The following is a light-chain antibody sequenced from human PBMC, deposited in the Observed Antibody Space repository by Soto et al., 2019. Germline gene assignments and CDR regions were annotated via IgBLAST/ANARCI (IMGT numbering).Light chain of an antibody. Sequence: EIVLTQSPATLSLSPGEIATLSCRASRSVSSYLAWYQQKPGQAPRLLIYDASNRATGIPARFSGSGSGTDFTLSISSLEPEDFAVYYCQQRSNWWTFGQGTKVDIK. J-gene: IGKJ1*01. V-gene: IGKV3-11*01. CDR3: QQRSNWWT. CDR1: RSVSSY. CDR2: DAS.